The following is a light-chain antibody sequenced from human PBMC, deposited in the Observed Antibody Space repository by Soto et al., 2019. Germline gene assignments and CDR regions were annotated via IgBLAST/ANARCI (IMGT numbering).Light chain of an antibody. Sequence: IVMPQSPVTLSVSPGGRATLSCSASQSISDTLAWYQQKPGQAPRLLIYDASTRATGIPARFSGSGSGTEFTLTISSLQSEDFAVYYCQQYNNWPPITFGQGTRLEIK. J-gene: IGKJ5*01. V-gene: IGKV3-15*01. CDR1: QSISDT. CDR2: DAS. CDR3: QQYNNWPPIT.